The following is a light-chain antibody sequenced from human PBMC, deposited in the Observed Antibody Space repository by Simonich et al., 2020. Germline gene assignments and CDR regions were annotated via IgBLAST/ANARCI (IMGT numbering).Light chain of an antibody. Sequence: DIVMTQSPLSLPVTPGEPASISCRSSQSLLHSNGYNYLDWYLQNPGQSSQLLIYEVSNRFSGVPDRFSGSGSGTDFTLKISRVEAEDVGVYYCMQSIQLPPRYTFGQGTKLEIK. CDR2: EVS. J-gene: IGKJ2*01. V-gene: IGKV2D-29*02. CDR3: MQSIQLPPRYT. CDR1: QSLLHSNGYNY.